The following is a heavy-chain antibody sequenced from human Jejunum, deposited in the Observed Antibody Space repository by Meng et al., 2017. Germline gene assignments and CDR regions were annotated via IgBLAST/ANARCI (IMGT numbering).Heavy chain of an antibody. CDR3: ASRPVGIRTYYFDC. Sequence: QGQLQGSGPGLVKPSGTLSLTCAGSGGSITSTKWWSWVRQTPGKGLEWIGEVFHSGTPNYNPSLMSRLTMSVDKSKNQFSLNLTSVTAADTAVYYCASRPVGIRTYYFDCWGQGTLVTVSS. CDR1: GGSITSTKW. V-gene: IGHV4-4*02. D-gene: IGHD2-21*01. J-gene: IGHJ4*02. CDR2: VFHSGTP.